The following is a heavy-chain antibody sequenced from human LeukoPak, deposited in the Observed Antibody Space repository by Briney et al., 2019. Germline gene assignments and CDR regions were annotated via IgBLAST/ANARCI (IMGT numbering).Heavy chain of an antibody. J-gene: IGHJ4*02. CDR1: GFTFSDHY. V-gene: IGHV3-72*01. D-gene: IGHD1-26*01. CDR3: AREWDSGSYYLGYFDY. CDR2: IRNKANSYTT. Sequence: GGSLRLSCAASGFTFSDHYMDWVRQAPGKGLEWVGRIRNKANSYTTEYAASVKGRFTISRDDSKNSLYLQMNSLKCEDTAVYYCAREWDSGSYYLGYFDYWGQATLVTVSS.